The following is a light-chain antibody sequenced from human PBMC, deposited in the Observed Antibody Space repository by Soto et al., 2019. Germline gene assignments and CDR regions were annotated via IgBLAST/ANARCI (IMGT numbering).Light chain of an antibody. V-gene: IGLV2-8*01. CDR1: SSDVGAYNY. Sequence: QSALTQPPSASGSPGQSVTISCTGTSSDVGAYNYVSWYQQHPGKAPKLMIYEVSKRPLGVPDRFSGSKSGNTASLTVSGLQAEDEADYYCSSYAGSNNFFYVLGTGTKLTVL. CDR2: EVS. J-gene: IGLJ1*01. CDR3: SSYAGSNNFFYV.